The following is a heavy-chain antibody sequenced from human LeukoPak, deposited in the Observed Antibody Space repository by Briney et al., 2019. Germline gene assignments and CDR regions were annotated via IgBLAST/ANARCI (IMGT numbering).Heavy chain of an antibody. V-gene: IGHV3-30*02. J-gene: IGHJ4*02. D-gene: IGHD5-18*01. CDR2: IRYDGSNK. CDR1: GFTFSSYG. Sequence: PGGSLRLSCAASGFTFSSYGMHWVRQAPGKGLEWVAFIRYDGSNKYYADSVKGRFTISRENAKNSLYLQMNSLRAGDTAVYYCARGRYSYGFSWSPNTYYFDYWGQGTLVTVSS. CDR3: ARGRYSYGFSWSPNTYYFDY.